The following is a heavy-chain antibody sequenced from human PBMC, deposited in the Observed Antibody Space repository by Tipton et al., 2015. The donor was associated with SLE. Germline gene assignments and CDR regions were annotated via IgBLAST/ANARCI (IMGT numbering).Heavy chain of an antibody. Sequence: QLVQSGAEVKKPGSSVKVSCKASGGTFSSYTISWVRQAPGQGLEWMGRIIPILGIANYAQKFQGRVTITADKSTSTAYMELSSLRSEDTAVYYCARDLDYYDSSGYSYYFDYWCQGTLVTVSS. CDR1: GGTFSSYT. J-gene: IGHJ4*02. CDR2: IIPILGIA. D-gene: IGHD3-22*01. CDR3: ARDLDYYDSSGYSYYFDY. V-gene: IGHV1-69*09.